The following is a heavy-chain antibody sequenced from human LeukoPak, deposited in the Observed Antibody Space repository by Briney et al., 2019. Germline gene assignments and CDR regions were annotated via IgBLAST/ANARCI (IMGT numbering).Heavy chain of an antibody. V-gene: IGHV4-61*02. CDR2: IYTSGST. Sequence: SETLSLTCTVSGGSISSSSYYWSWIRQPAGKGLEWIGRIYTSGSTNYNPSLKSRVTMSVDTSKNQFSLKLSSVTAADTAVYYCARVGLVGGGFDYWGQGTLVTVSS. CDR1: GGSISSSSYY. J-gene: IGHJ4*02. D-gene: IGHD2-15*01. CDR3: ARVGLVGGGFDY.